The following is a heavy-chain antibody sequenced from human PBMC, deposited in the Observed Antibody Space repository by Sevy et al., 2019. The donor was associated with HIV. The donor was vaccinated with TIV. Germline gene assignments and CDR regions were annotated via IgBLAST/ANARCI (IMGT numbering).Heavy chain of an antibody. CDR2: ICGADSST. CDR1: GFTFSSYA. CDR3: AKDVVVLIGDAFDI. Sequence: GGSLRLSCAASGFTFSSYAMNWVRQAPGKGLQWVSAICGADSSTHYADSVKGRFTISRDNSKNTLYLQMNSLRAEDTAIYYCAKDVVVLIGDAFDIWGQGTMVTVSS. D-gene: IGHD3-22*01. V-gene: IGHV3-23*01. J-gene: IGHJ3*02.